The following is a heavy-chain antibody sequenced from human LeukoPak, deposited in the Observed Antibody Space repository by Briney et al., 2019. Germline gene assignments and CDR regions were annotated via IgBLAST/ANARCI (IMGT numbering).Heavy chain of an antibody. J-gene: IGHJ4*02. D-gene: IGHD2-21*02. CDR1: GFTFSSYN. Sequence: GGSLRLSCAASGFTFSSYNMNWVRQAPGKGLEWVAVIWYDGSNKYYADSVKGRFTISRDNSKNTLYLQMNSLRAEDTAVYYCAKGALVVTAIPGNYFDYWGQGTLVTVSS. CDR3: AKGALVVTAIPGNYFDY. V-gene: IGHV3-33*06. CDR2: IWYDGSNK.